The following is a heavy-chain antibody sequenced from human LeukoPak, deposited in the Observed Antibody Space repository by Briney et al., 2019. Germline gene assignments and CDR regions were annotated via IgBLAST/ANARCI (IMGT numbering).Heavy chain of an antibody. CDR3: AKDLPPYIVVVVAATIDY. CDR1: GLTFSSFA. J-gene: IGHJ4*02. D-gene: IGHD2-15*01. V-gene: IGHV3-30*18. CDR2: ISYDGSNK. Sequence: GSLRLSCAASGLTFSSFAMSWVRQAPGKGLEWVAVISYDGSNKYYADSVKGRFTISRDNSKNTLYLQMNSLRAEDTAVYYCAKDLPPYIVVVVAATIDYWGQGTLVTVSS.